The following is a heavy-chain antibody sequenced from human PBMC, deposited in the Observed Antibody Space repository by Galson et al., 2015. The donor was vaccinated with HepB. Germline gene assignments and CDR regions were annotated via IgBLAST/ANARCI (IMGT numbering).Heavy chain of an antibody. CDR1: GFTFSSYA. Sequence: LRLSCAASGFTFSSYAMSWVRQAPGKGLEWVSAISGSGGSTYYADSVKGRFTISRDNSKNTLYLQMNSLRAEDTAVYYCANHITTWIQLWSPYVYYYGMDVWGQGTTVTVSS. D-gene: IGHD5-18*01. V-gene: IGHV3-23*01. CDR2: ISGSGGST. J-gene: IGHJ6*02. CDR3: ANHITTWIQLWSPYVYYYGMDV.